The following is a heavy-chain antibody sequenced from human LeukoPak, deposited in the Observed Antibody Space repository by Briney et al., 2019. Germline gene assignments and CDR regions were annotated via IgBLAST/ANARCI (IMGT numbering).Heavy chain of an antibody. J-gene: IGHJ3*02. Sequence: ASVTVSCKASGYTFTSYGISWVRQAPGQGLEWMGWISAYNGNTNYAQKLQGRVTMTTDTSTSTAYMELRSLRSDDTAVYYCAREWVPMYGSGSYGAFDIWGQGTMVTVSS. V-gene: IGHV1-18*01. CDR3: AREWVPMYGSGSYGAFDI. D-gene: IGHD3-10*01. CDR2: ISAYNGNT. CDR1: GYTFTSYG.